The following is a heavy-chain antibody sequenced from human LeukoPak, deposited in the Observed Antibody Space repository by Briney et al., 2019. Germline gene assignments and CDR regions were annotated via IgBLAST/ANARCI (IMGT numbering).Heavy chain of an antibody. V-gene: IGHV3-21*01. CDR3: AREMSAIQDLDY. Sequence: GGSLRLSCAASGFTFSSHSMNWARQAPGKGLECVSSIPRSSRSMFYADLVKGRFTISRDNAKNSVDLQMNSLRAEDTAVYYCAREMSAIQDLDYWGLGTLVTVSS. CDR2: IPRSSRSM. J-gene: IGHJ4*02. D-gene: IGHD5-24*01. CDR1: GFTFSSHS.